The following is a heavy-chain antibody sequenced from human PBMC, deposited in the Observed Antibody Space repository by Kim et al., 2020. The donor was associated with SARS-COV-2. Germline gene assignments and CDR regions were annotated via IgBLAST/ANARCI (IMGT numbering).Heavy chain of an antibody. V-gene: IGHV4-59*01. CDR3: ARDQYSSSWYSRWFDP. Sequence: SETLSLTCTVSGGSISSYYWSWIRQPPGKGLEWIGYIYNSGRTNYIPSLKSRVTTSVDTSKNQFSLKLGSVTAADTAVYYCARDQYSSSWYSRWFDPWGQGTLVTVSS. CDR1: GGSISSYY. D-gene: IGHD6-13*01. J-gene: IGHJ5*02. CDR2: IYNSGRT.